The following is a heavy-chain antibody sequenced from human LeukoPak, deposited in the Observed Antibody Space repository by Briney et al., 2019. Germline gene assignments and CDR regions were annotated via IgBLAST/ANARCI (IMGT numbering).Heavy chain of an antibody. Sequence: AGSLTLSCAASGFTFSTYPMGWVRQTPGKGLEWVSGISASGTGTYYAGSVKGRFTISRDNSKHMVYLQMDNLRADDTAMFYCAKSRVSTNVAMFDYWGQGALVTVSS. CDR3: AKSRVSTNVAMFDY. J-gene: IGHJ4*02. CDR2: ISASGTGT. CDR1: GFTFSTYP. D-gene: IGHD5/OR15-5a*01. V-gene: IGHV3-23*01.